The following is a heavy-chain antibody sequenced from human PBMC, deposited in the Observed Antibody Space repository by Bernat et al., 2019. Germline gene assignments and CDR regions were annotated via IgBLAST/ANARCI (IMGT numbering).Heavy chain of an antibody. CDR2: ISYDESNK. CDR3: ARAGANWLQDFDY. V-gene: IGHV3-30*03. J-gene: IGHJ4*02. Sequence: QVQLVQSGGGVVQPGRSLRLSCAASGFTFSNYGMHWVRQAPGKGLVWVAVISYDESNKYYADSVKGRFTITRDNSKNTLYLQMNSLRTEDTAVDYCARAGANWLQDFDYWGQGTLVTVSS. CDR1: GFTFSNYG. D-gene: IGHD5-24*01.